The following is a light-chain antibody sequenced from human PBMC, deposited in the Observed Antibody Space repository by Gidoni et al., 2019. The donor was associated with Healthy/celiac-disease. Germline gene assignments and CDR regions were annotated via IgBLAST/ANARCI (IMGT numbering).Light chain of an antibody. V-gene: IGKV3-20*01. CDR3: QQYGSSRT. CDR2: GAS. J-gene: IGKJ1*01. CDR1: QSVSSSY. Sequence: EIVLTQSPGTLSLSPGERASQSVSSSYLAWYQQKPGQAPRLLIYGASSRATGIPDRFSGSGSGTDFTLTISGLEPEDFAVYYCQQYGSSRTFGQXTKVEIK.